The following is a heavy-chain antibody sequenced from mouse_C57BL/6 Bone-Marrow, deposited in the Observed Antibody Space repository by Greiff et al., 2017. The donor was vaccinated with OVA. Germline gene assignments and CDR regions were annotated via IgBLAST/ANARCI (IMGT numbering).Heavy chain of an antibody. D-gene: IGHD2-3*01. CDR1: GYTFTDYY. CDR3: ARSGRWLLRGDAMDY. Sequence: QVQLQQSGPELVKPGASVKISCKASGYTFTDYYINWVKQRPGQGLEWIGWIFPGSGSTYYTEQLKGKATLTVDKSSSSAYMLLSSLTSENSAVYFCARSGRWLLRGDAMDYWGQGTSVTVSS. CDR2: IFPGSGST. V-gene: IGHV1-75*01. J-gene: IGHJ4*01.